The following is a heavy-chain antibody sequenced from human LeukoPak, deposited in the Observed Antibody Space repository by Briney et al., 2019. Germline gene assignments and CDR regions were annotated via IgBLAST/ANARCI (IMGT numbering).Heavy chain of an antibody. CDR2: INHSGST. V-gene: IGHV4-34*01. CDR3: ARGRFSSSWSLIYYFDY. J-gene: IGHJ4*02. Sequence: SSETLSLTCAVYGASFSGYYWGWIRQPPGKGREWHGEINHSGSTNYNPYLKSRVTISVDTSKNQFSLKLSSVTAADTAVYYCARGRFSSSWSLIYYFDYWGQGTLVTVSS. CDR1: GASFSGYY. D-gene: IGHD6-13*01.